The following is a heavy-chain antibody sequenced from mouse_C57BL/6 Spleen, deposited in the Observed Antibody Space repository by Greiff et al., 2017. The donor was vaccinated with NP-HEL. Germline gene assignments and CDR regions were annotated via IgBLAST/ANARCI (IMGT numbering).Heavy chain of an antibody. CDR3: ARTISGAMDY. J-gene: IGHJ4*01. V-gene: IGHV1-50*01. CDR1: GYTFTSYW. Sequence: VQLQQPGAELVKPGASVKLSCKASGYTFTSYWMQWVKQRPGQGLEWIGEIDPSDSYTNYNQKFKGKATLTVDTSSSTAYMQLSSLTSEDSAVYYCARTISGAMDYWGQGTSVTVSS. CDR2: IDPSDSYT.